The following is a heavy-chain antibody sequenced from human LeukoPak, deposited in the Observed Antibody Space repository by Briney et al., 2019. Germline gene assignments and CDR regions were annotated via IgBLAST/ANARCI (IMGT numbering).Heavy chain of an antibody. CDR3: AREKSDCLFDY. CDR2: IYTSGST. J-gene: IGHJ4*02. CDR1: GVSISSYY. V-gene: IGHV4-4*07. D-gene: IGHD2-21*02. Sequence: SETLSLTRTVSGVSISSYYWSWIRQPAGKGLEWIGRIYTSGSTNYNPSLKSRVTMSVDTSKNQFSLKLNSVTAADTAVSYCAREKSDCLFDYWGQGTLVTVSS.